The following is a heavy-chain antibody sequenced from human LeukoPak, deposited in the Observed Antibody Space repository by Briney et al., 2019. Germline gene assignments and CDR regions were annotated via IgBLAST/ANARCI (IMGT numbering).Heavy chain of an antibody. CDR3: ARDHIAVAGRWFDP. V-gene: IGHV3-20*04. J-gene: IGHJ5*02. Sequence: GGSLRLSCAASGFTFDDYGMSWVRQAPGKGLEWVSGINWNGGSTGYADSVKGRFTISRDNAKNSLYLQMNSLRAEDTALYYCARDHIAVAGRWFDPWGQGTLVTVSS. CDR2: INWNGGST. CDR1: GFTFDDYG. D-gene: IGHD6-19*01.